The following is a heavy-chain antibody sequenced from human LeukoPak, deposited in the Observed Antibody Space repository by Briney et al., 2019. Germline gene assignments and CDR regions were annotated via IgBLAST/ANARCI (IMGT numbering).Heavy chain of an antibody. V-gene: IGHV1-69*05. Sequence: EASVKVSCKASGGTFSSYAISWVRQAPGQGLEWMGGIIPIFGTANYAQKFQGRVTITTDESTSTAYMELSSLRSEDTAVYYCARGDFYNFWSGYIFDPWGQGTLVTVSS. CDR2: IIPIFGTA. CDR3: ARGDFYNFWSGYIFDP. CDR1: GGTFSSYA. D-gene: IGHD3-3*01. J-gene: IGHJ5*02.